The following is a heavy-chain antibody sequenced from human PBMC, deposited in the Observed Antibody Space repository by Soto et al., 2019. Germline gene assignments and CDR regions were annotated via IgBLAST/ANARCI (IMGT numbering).Heavy chain of an antibody. Sequence: SETLSLTCTVSGGSIGGGGYYWSWIRQHPGKGLEWIGYIYYSGSTYYNPSLKSRVTISVDTSKNQFSLKLSSVTAADTAVYYCAREGYDSSGYVDYWGQGTLVTVSS. J-gene: IGHJ4*02. CDR1: GGSIGGGGYY. CDR3: AREGYDSSGYVDY. CDR2: IYYSGST. V-gene: IGHV4-31*03. D-gene: IGHD3-22*01.